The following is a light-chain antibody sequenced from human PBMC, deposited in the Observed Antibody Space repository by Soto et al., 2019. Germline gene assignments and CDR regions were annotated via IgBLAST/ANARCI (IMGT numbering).Light chain of an antibody. V-gene: IGKV3-15*01. CDR2: GAS. J-gene: IGKJ1*01. CDR1: QSVSSSY. Sequence: EMLMTQSPGSLSVSPGGRATLSCRASQSVSSSYLAWYQQKPGQAPRLLIYGASTRATGIPARFSGSGSGTEFTLTISSLQSEDFAVYYCQQYNNWPRTFGQGTKVDIK. CDR3: QQYNNWPRT.